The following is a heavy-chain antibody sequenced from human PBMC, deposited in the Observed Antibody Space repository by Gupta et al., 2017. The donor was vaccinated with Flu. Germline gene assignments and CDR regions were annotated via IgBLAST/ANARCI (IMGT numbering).Heavy chain of an antibody. D-gene: IGHD5-12*01. Sequence: RQAPGEGLMWVSRISFERNNTTYADAVKGRFTVSGDNTRNTVYLQMDRLRAGDTTYYYCTRGYSGYDFGYWGQGTLVTVSS. J-gene: IGHJ4*02. V-gene: IGHV3-74*01. CDR2: ISFERNNT. CDR3: TRGYSGYDFGY.